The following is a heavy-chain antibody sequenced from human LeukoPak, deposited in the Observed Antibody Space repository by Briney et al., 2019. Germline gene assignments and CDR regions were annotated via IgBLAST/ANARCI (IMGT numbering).Heavy chain of an antibody. V-gene: IGHV4-59*01. CDR2: VYPSGGT. J-gene: IGHJ4*02. CDR1: GASISSNY. D-gene: IGHD1-26*01. CDR3: ARAGGSWQFDY. Sequence: SETLSLTCTVSGASISSNYWSWIRQPPGKGLEWIGYVYPSGGTNYNPSLKSRVTISVDTSKNQFSLKLSSVTTADTAVYYCARAGGSWQFDYWGQGTLVTVSS.